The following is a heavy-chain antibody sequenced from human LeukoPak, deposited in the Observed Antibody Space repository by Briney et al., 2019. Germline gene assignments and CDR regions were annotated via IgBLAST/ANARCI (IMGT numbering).Heavy chain of an antibody. D-gene: IGHD1-26*01. J-gene: IGHJ3*02. CDR3: ARDQGYSGSYDVPFDI. Sequence: ASVKVSCKASGYTFTSYDINWVRQATGQGLEWMGRIIPILGIANYAQKFQGRVTITADKSTSTAYMELSSLRSEDTAVYYCARDQGYSGSYDVPFDIWGQGTMVTVSS. CDR1: GYTFTSYD. CDR2: IIPILGIA. V-gene: IGHV1-69*04.